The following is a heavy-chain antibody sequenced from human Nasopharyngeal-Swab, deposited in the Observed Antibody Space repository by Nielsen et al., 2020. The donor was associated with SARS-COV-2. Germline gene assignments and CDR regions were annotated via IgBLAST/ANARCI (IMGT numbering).Heavy chain of an antibody. D-gene: IGHD1-26*01. Sequence: GGSLRLSCAASGFTFSSSAISWVRQAPGMGLEWVSVIGAAGNTIYADSVKGRFTISRDNSKNTLYLQMNSLRAEDTAVYYCAKDLGSGSYRYFQHWGQGTLVTVSS. CDR1: GFTFSSSA. V-gene: IGHV3-23*01. CDR3: AKDLGSGSYRYFQH. J-gene: IGHJ1*01. CDR2: IGAAGNT.